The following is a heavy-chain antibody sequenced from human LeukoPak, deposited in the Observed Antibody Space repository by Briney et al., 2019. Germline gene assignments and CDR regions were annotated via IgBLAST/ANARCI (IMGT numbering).Heavy chain of an antibody. CDR3: AKGARGDTVTSIVGLNWFDP. V-gene: IGHV3-30*18. CDR1: GFTFSSHW. D-gene: IGHD4-17*01. J-gene: IGHJ5*02. Sequence: GGSLRLSCAASGFTFSSHWMSWVRQAPGRGLEWVAVISYDGSHKYYADSVKGRFSISRDNSKNTLYLQMNSLRADDTAVYYCAKGARGDTVTSIVGLNWFDPWGQGTLVTVSS. CDR2: ISYDGSHK.